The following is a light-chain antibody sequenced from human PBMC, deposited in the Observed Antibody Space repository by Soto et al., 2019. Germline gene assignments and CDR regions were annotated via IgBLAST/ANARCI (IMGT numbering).Light chain of an antibody. CDR3: QHRYNWPLT. CDR2: GVS. J-gene: IGKJ4*01. CDR1: QSVNTKY. V-gene: IGKV3D-20*02. Sequence: EIVLTQSPGTLSLSPGERATLSCRASQSVNTKYLAWYQQKPGQAPRLLISGVSSRATGIPDRFSGSGSGTDFILTISRVEPEDFAVYYCQHRYNWPLTFGAGTKVEIK.